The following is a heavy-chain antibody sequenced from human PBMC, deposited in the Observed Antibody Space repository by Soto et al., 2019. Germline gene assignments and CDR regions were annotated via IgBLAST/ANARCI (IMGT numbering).Heavy chain of an antibody. D-gene: IGHD3-10*01. CDR3: ARAWGSGSYYNVGWFDP. Sequence: QVQLQESGPGLVKPSQTLSLTCTVSGGSISSGGYYWSWIRQHPGKGLEWIGYFYYSGSTYYNPSLKSRVTISVDTSKTQFSLKLSSVTAADTAVYYCARAWGSGSYYNVGWFDPWGQGTLVTVSS. J-gene: IGHJ5*02. CDR2: FYYSGST. V-gene: IGHV4-31*03. CDR1: GGSISSGGYY.